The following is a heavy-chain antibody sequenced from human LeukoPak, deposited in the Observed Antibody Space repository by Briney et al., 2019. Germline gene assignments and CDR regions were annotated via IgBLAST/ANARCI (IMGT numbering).Heavy chain of an antibody. V-gene: IGHV3-23*01. CDR2: ISGSGGST. CDR3: AKARDIVATFDY. J-gene: IGHJ4*02. D-gene: IGHD5-12*01. Sequence: GGSLRLSCAASGFTFSSCGMSWVRQAPGKGLEWVSAISGSGGSTYYADSVKGRFTISRDNSKNTLYLQMNSLRAEDTAVYYCAKARDIVATFDYWGQGTLVTVSS. CDR1: GFTFSSCG.